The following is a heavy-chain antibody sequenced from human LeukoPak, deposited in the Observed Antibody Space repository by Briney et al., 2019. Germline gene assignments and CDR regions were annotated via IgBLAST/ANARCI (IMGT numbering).Heavy chain of an antibody. CDR2: IYYSGST. D-gene: IGHD5-18*01. Sequence: SETLSLTCAVYGGSFSGYYWSWIRQPPGKGLEWIGYIYYSGSTYYNPSLKSRVTISVDTSKNQFSLKLSSVTAADTAVYYCARHTAKNAFDIWGQGTMVTVSS. J-gene: IGHJ3*02. V-gene: IGHV4-30-4*01. CDR3: ARHTAKNAFDI. CDR1: GGSFSGYY.